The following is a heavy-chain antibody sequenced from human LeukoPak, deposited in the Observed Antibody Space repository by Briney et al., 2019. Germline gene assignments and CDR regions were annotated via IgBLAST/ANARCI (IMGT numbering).Heavy chain of an antibody. CDR2: ISGSGGST. CDR3: ARDGSYGDYLFDY. J-gene: IGHJ4*02. D-gene: IGHD4-17*01. Sequence: GGSLRLSCAASGFTFSSYAMSWVRQAPGKGLEWVSAISGSGGSTYYADSVKGRFTISRDNSKNTLYLQMNSLRAEDTAVYYCARDGSYGDYLFDYWGQGTLVTVSS. CDR1: GFTFSSYA. V-gene: IGHV3-23*01.